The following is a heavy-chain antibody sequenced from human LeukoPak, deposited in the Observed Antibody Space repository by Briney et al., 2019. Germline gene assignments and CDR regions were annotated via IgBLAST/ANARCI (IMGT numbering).Heavy chain of an antibody. CDR1: GGSLSTYV. D-gene: IGHD2-15*01. CDR2: IIPIFGTT. J-gene: IGHJ4*02. V-gene: IGHV1-69*05. Sequence: SVKVSCKALGGSLSTYVISWVRQAPGQGLEWMGAIIPIFGTTNYAQRFQGRVTITTDESTSTAYMELSSLISGDTAMYYCARGLRDTFCSGGSCYSDYWGQGTLVTVSS. CDR3: ARGLRDTFCSGGSCYSDY.